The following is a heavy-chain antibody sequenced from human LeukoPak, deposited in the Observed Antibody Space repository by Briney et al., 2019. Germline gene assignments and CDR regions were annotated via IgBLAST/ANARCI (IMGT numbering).Heavy chain of an antibody. CDR1: GGSFSGYY. J-gene: IGHJ4*02. V-gene: IGHV4-34*01. D-gene: IGHD2-2*02. CDR3: ARGYCSSTSCYMGY. Sequence: SETLSLTCAVYGGSFSGYYWSWIRRPPGKGLEWIGEINHSGSTNYNPSLKSRVTISVDTSKNQFSLKLSSVTAADTAVYYCARGYCSSTSCYMGYWGQGTLVTVSS. CDR2: INHSGST.